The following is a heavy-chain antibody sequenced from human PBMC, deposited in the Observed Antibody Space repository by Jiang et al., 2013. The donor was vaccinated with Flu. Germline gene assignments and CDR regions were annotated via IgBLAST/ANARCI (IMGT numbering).Heavy chain of an antibody. D-gene: IGHD4/OR15-4a*01. V-gene: IGHV3-48*03. CDR2: XNRGTTI. CDR1: GLTLNNYE. CDR3: ARDSQSGAIDF. J-gene: IGHJ4*02. Sequence: LSCVGSGLTLNNYEMNWVRQAPGKGLEWVSFXNRGTTIYYADSVKGRFTISRDNAKNSLYLQMNSLRAEDTAVYYCARDSQSGAIDFWGQGTLVTVSS.